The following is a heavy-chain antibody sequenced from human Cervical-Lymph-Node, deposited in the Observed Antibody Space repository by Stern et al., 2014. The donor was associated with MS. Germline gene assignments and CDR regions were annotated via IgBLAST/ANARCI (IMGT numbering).Heavy chain of an antibody. V-gene: IGHV3-30*18. CDR1: GFTFSSYG. Sequence: MQLVESGGGVVQPGRSLRLSCAASGFTFSSYGMHWVRQAPGKGLEWVAVISYDGSNKYYADSVKGRFTISRDNSKNTLYLQMNSLRAEDTAVYYCAKESFDIWGQGTMVTVSS. CDR2: ISYDGSNK. J-gene: IGHJ3*02. CDR3: AKESFDI.